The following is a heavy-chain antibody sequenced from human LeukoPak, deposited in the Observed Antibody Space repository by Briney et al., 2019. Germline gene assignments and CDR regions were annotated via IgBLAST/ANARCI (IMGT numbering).Heavy chain of an antibody. CDR3: ARDRGRTYYYDSSGYSYFDY. Sequence: PGGSLRLSCAASGFTFSSYWMHWVRQAPGKGLVWVSRINSDGSSTSYADSVKGRFTISRDNAKTTLSLQMNSLRAEDTAVYYCARDRGRTYYYDSSGYSYFDYWGQGTLVTVSS. V-gene: IGHV3-74*01. J-gene: IGHJ4*02. D-gene: IGHD3-22*01. CDR2: INSDGSST. CDR1: GFTFSSYW.